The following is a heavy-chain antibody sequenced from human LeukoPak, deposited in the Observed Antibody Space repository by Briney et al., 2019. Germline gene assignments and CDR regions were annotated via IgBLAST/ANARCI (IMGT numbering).Heavy chain of an antibody. D-gene: IGHD3-10*01. CDR1: GFTFSSYA. J-gene: IGHJ4*02. CDR3: AKAYGSGSYVPNDY. Sequence: TGGSLRLSCAASGFTFSSYAMSWVRQAPGEGLEWVSAISGSGGSTYYADSVKGRFTISRDNSKNTLYLQMNSLRAEDTAVYYCAKAYGSGSYVPNDYWGQGTLVTVSS. CDR2: ISGSGGST. V-gene: IGHV3-23*01.